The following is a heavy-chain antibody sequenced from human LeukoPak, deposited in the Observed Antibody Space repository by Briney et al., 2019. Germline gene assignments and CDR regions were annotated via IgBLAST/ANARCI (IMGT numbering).Heavy chain of an antibody. CDR2: ISGGGRST. D-gene: IGHD3-22*01. CDR1: EFTFSRYA. J-gene: IGHJ4*02. CDR3: AKDIRDDYDSRGFYYDY. Sequence: PGGSLRLSCAASEFTFSRYAMSWVRQAPGKGLEWVSAISGGGRSTYYADSVKGRFTISRDNSKNTLYLQMNSLRAEDTAVYYCAKDIRDDYDSRGFYYDYWGQGTLVTVSS. V-gene: IGHV3-23*01.